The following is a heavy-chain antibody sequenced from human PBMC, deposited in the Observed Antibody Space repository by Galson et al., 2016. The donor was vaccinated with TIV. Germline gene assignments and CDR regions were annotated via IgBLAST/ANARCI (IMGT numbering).Heavy chain of an antibody. V-gene: IGHV1-46*01. D-gene: IGHD5-12*01. CDR2: INPSGVTT. Sequence: SVKVSCKASGYSFTDYYIHWVRQAPGQGLEWMGWINPSGVTTSYAEKFQDRVTMSMDTSTSTFYMELSSLTSEDTAIYYCSREKYSGFGFWGRGTLVTVSS. CDR1: GYSFTDYY. CDR3: SREKYSGFGF. J-gene: IGHJ4*02.